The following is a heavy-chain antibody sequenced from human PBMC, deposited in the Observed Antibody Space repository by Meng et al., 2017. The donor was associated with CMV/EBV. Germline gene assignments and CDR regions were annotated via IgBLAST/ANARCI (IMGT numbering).Heavy chain of an antibody. CDR2: IYTSGST. CDR1: GGSISSYY. V-gene: IGHV4-4*07. Sequence: VKPPQPLSRTGTVAGGSISSYYWRWLRQPAGKGLEWIGRIYTSGSTNYSPSLKSRVTMSVDTSKNQFSLKLSSVTAADTAVYYCARHGDTAMVVGIDYWGQGTLVTVSS. CDR3: ARHGDTAMVVGIDY. D-gene: IGHD5-18*01. J-gene: IGHJ4*02.